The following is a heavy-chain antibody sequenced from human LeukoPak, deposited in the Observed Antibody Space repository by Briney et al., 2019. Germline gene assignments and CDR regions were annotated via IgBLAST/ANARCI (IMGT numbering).Heavy chain of an antibody. J-gene: IGHJ4*02. CDR1: GGSISSYY. V-gene: IGHV4-59*01. Sequence: PSETLSLTCTVSGGSISSYYWSWIRQPPGKGLEWIGYIYYTRSTLYNPSLKSRVTISVDTSKNQFSLKLSSVTAADTAVYYCASQMGATLDYWSQGTLVTVSS. CDR3: ASQMGATLDY. D-gene: IGHD1-26*01. CDR2: IYYTRST.